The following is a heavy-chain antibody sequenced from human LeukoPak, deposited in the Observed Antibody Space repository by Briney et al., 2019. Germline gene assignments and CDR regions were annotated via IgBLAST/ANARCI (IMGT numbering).Heavy chain of an antibody. D-gene: IGHD5-12*01. CDR1: GYTCTGYF. CDR3: ARDQGGYSGFDYDC. Sequence: ASVKVSCKASGYTCTGYFIDWVRQAPGQGLGWMGWSSPDNGGTSYAQKFQGRVTMTRDTSISAAYMELSRLRSDDTAAYYCARDQGGYSGFDYDCWGQGTLVTVSS. V-gene: IGHV1-2*02. CDR2: SSPDNGGT. J-gene: IGHJ4*02.